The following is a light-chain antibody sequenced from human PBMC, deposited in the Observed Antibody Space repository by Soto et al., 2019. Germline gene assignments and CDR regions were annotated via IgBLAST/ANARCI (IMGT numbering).Light chain of an antibody. CDR1: QDIATY. Sequence: DIQMTQSPSSLSASVADRVTITCQASQDIATYLNWYQQRSGKAPKLLIYGASNLETGAPSRFSGSGSGTDFTFTIGSLQPEDIATYYCQQYDHLPLTFGGGTKVEIK. J-gene: IGKJ4*01. V-gene: IGKV1-33*01. CDR2: GAS. CDR3: QQYDHLPLT.